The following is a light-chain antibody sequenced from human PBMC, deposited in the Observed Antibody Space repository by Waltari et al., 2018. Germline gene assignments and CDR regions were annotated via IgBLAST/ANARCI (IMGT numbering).Light chain of an antibody. J-gene: IGKJ1*01. CDR2: GAS. V-gene: IGKV1-39*01. Sequence: DIQLTQSPSSLSASVGDRVTITCRASQNITSYLNWYQQKPGNAPKLLIYGASNLQSGVPSRFSGSVAGTEFSLTIRSLQPEDFATYFCQQSYSSPRTFGQGTKVEIK. CDR3: QQSYSSPRT. CDR1: QNITSY.